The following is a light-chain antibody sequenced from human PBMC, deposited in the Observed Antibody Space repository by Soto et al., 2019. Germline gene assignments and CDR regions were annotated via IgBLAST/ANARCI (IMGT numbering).Light chain of an antibody. V-gene: IGKV3-20*01. J-gene: IGKJ5*01. CDR3: QQHGSSPIT. CDR2: GAS. CDR1: QSVSNNY. Sequence: EIVLTQSPGTLSLSPGERATLSCRASQSVSNNYLAWYQQKPGQAPRLLIYGASSGATGIPDRFSGSGSGTDFTLTISRLEPEDFAVYYCQQHGSSPITFGQGTRLEIK.